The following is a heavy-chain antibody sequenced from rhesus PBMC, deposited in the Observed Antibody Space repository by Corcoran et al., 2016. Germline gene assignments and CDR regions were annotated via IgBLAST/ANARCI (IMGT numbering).Heavy chain of an antibody. V-gene: IGHV4-80*01. Sequence: QVQLQESGPGLVKPSETLYLTCTVSGASISNYWWRWIRQPPGKGLEWIGGVNGNSGSTNYNPSLKSRVTISRDTSKNQFSLKLSSVTAADTAVYHCTIARNWNLDYWGQGVLVTVSS. CDR1: GASISNYW. D-gene: IGHD1-26*01. CDR3: TIARNWNLDY. J-gene: IGHJ4*01. CDR2: VNGNSGST.